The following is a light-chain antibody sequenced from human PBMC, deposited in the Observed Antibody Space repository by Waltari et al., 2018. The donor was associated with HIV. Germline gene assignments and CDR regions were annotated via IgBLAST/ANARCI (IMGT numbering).Light chain of an antibody. Sequence: DIQMTQSPSTLSASVGDRVTITCRASQSSSSWLAWYQQKPGKAPKLLIYKASSLESGVPSRFSGSGSGTEFTLTISSLQPDDFATYYCRQHNSYPLTFGGGTKVEIK. V-gene: IGKV1-5*03. CDR3: RQHNSYPLT. CDR1: QSSSSW. J-gene: IGKJ4*01. CDR2: KAS.